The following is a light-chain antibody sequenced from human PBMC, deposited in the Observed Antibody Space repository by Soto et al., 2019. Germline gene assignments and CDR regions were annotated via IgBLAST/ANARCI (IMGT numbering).Light chain of an antibody. Sequence: QSVLAQPASVSGSTRRSITISGTGTRRDIGGYNFVSWYQQHPGEVPKLILYDVNVRPSGVSNRFSGSKSGNTASLTISGLQAEDEADYYCTSWPTSTTMIFGGTTKVTFL. CDR2: DVN. CDR3: TSWPTSTTMI. J-gene: IGLJ2*01. CDR1: RRDIGGYNF. V-gene: IGLV2-14*03.